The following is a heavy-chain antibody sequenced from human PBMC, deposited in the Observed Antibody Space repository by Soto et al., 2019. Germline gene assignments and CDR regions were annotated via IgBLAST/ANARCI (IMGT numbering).Heavy chain of an antibody. Sequence: GGSLRLSCAASGFTFSGSAMHWVRQASGKGLEWVGHIRSKANSYATAYAASVKGRFTISRDDSKSTAYLQMSSLHPEDTAVYYCTRLFADGDAFNLWGQGTMVTFS. CDR1: GFTFSGSA. V-gene: IGHV3-73*01. CDR3: TRLFADGDAFNL. CDR2: IRSKANSYAT. J-gene: IGHJ3*01.